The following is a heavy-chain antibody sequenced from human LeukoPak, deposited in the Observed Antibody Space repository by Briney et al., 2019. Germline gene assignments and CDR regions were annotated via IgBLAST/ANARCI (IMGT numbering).Heavy chain of an antibody. CDR1: GFTVSSNY. CDR3: ARDRGGCSSTSCYAMDV. V-gene: IGHV3-53*05. Sequence: GGSLRLSCAASGFTVSSNYMSWVRQGPGKGLEWVSVIYSGGSTYYADSVKGRFTVSRDNSKDTLYLQMNSLRPEDTAVYYCARDRGGCSSTSCYAMDVWGKGTTVTVSS. J-gene: IGHJ6*03. D-gene: IGHD2-2*01. CDR2: IYSGGST.